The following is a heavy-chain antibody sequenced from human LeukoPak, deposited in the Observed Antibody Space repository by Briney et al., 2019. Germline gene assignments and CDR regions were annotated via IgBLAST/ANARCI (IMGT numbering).Heavy chain of an antibody. V-gene: IGHV3-33*06. J-gene: IGHJ6*03. Sequence: SGGSLRLSCAASGFTFSSYGMNWVRQAPGKGLEWVAVIWYDGSNKYYADSVKGRFTISRDNSKNTLYLQMNSLRAEDTAVYYCAKDGVVGATHYYYYMDVWGKGTTVTVSS. CDR3: AKDGVVGATHYYYYMDV. CDR2: IWYDGSNK. D-gene: IGHD1-26*01. CDR1: GFTFSSYG.